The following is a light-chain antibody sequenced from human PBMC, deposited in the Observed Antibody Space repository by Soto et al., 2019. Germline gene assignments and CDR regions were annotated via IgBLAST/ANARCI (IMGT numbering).Light chain of an antibody. Sequence: EIVLTQSPGTLSLSPGERATLSCRASQSVSSSYLAWYQQKPGQAPRLLIYGASSRATGIPDRFSGSGSGTDFTLTISRLEPEYFAVYYCQQYGSSPARTWTFGQGTKVEIK. CDR2: GAS. V-gene: IGKV3-20*01. J-gene: IGKJ1*01. CDR1: QSVSSSY. CDR3: QQYGSSPARTWT.